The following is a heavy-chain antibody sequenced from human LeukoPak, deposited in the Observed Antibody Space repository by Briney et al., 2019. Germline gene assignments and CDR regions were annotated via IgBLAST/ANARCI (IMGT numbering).Heavy chain of an antibody. CDR3: ARNYYDSDGVMVDDAFDI. D-gene: IGHD3-22*01. CDR1: GGSISSPGYY. V-gene: IGHV4-39*07. CDR2: LSYSGNT. Sequence: PSETLSLTCLVSGGSISSPGYYWGWMRQPPGKGLEWIGSLSYSGNTYNNPSLKSRVSISVDTSKNQFSLKLSSVTAADTAIYYCARNYYDSDGVMVDDAFDIWGQGTKVSVSS. J-gene: IGHJ3*02.